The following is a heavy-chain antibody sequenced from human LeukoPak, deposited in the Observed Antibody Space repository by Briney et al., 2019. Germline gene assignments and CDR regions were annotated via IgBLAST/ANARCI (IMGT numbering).Heavy chain of an antibody. CDR2: INHSGST. CDR1: GGSFSGYY. J-gene: IGHJ6*03. Sequence: SETLSLTCAVYGGSFSGYYWRWIRQPPGQGLEWIGEINHSGSTNYNPSLKSRVTMPVDTSKNQFSLKLSSATAADTAVYYCARGQYSSGWYDSYYYYYMDVWGKGTTVTISS. V-gene: IGHV4-34*01. CDR3: ARGQYSSGWYDSYYYYYMDV. D-gene: IGHD6-19*01.